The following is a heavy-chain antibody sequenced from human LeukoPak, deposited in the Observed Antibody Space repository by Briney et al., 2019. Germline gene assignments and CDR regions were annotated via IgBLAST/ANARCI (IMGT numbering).Heavy chain of an antibody. D-gene: IGHD3-9*01. Sequence: SETLSLTCTVSGGSISSGYWSWIRQPPGKGLEWIGYIYYSGSTNYNPSLKSRVTISVDTSKNQFSLKLRSVTAADTAVYYCARGRGYYDILTGYAYYFDYWGQGTLVTVSS. J-gene: IGHJ4*02. CDR1: GGSISSGY. CDR2: IYYSGST. V-gene: IGHV4-59*01. CDR3: ARGRGYYDILTGYAYYFDY.